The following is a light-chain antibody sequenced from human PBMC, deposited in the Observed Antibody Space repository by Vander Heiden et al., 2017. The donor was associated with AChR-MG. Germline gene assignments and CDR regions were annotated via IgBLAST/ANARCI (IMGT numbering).Light chain of an antibody. CDR2: DVS. Sequence: QSALTTPASVSGSPGQSITISSTGTSSDVGGYNYVAWYQQHPGKAPKLMIYDVSNRPSGVSNRFSGSKSGNTASLTISGLQAEDEADYYCSSYTSSSTGVFGTGTKVTVL. J-gene: IGLJ1*01. V-gene: IGLV2-14*03. CDR1: SSDVGGYNY. CDR3: SSYTSSSTGV.